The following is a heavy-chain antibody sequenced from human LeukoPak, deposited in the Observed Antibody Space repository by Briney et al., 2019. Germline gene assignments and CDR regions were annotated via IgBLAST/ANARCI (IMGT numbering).Heavy chain of an antibody. Sequence: GASLRLSCAASGFTFSSCAMSWVRQAPGKGLGWVSAISGSGGSTYYADSVKGRFTISRDNSKNTLYLQMNSLRAEDTAVYYCAKGSDSGLYNWFDPWGQGTLVTVSS. CDR1: GFTFSSCA. D-gene: IGHD1-26*01. CDR3: AKGSDSGLYNWFDP. CDR2: ISGSGGST. V-gene: IGHV3-23*01. J-gene: IGHJ5*02.